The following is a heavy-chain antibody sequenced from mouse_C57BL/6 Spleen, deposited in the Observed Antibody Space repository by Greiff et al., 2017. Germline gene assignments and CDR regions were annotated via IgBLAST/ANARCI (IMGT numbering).Heavy chain of an antibody. CDR3: VREWDYYAMDY. CDR2: IRSKSKNYAT. Sequence: EVKLVESGGGLVQPKGSLKLSCAASGFSFNTYAMNWVRQAPGKGLEWVARIRSKSKNYATYYADSVKDRFTISRDDSESMLYLQMNNLKTEDTAMYYCVREWDYYAMDYWGQGTSVTVSS. V-gene: IGHV10-1*01. J-gene: IGHJ4*01. CDR1: GFSFNTYA.